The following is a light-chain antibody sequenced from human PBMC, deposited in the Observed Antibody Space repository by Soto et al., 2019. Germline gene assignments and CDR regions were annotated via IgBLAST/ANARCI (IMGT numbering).Light chain of an antibody. CDR3: SSYAGSSTYV. V-gene: IGLV2-8*01. CDR2: EVV. CDR1: KNDIGVYDF. J-gene: IGLJ1*01. Sequence: QSVLTQSPSASGSPGQSVTISCTGTKNDIGVYDFVSWYQHHPGKAPRLIIYEVVQRPSGVPDRFSGSKSGNTASLTVSGLQAEDEADYYCSSYAGSSTYVFGTGTKVTVL.